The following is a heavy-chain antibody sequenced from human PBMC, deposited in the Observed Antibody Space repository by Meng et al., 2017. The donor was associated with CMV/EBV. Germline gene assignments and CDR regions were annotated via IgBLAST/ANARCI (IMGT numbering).Heavy chain of an antibody. D-gene: IGHD7-27*01. CDR1: GFTFSSYW. V-gene: IGHV3-74*01. CDR2: INSDGSST. J-gene: IGHJ3*02. CDR3: ARENWGDAFDI. Sequence: GESLKISCAASGFTFSSYWMHWVRQAPGKGLVWVSRINSDGSSTSYADSVKGRFTISRDNAKNTLYLQMNSLRAEDTAVYYCARENWGDAFDIWGQGTMVTVSS.